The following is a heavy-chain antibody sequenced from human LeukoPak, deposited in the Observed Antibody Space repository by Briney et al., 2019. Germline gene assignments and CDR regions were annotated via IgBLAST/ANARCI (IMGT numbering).Heavy chain of an antibody. V-gene: IGHV3-73*01. D-gene: IGHD4-11*01. CDR2: IRSKSNNYAT. J-gene: IGHJ4*02. CDR1: GFTFSGSA. Sequence: PGGSLRLSCAASGFTFSGSAMQWVRQASGKGLEWVGHIRSKSNNYATAYAASVKGRFTISRDDSKNTAYLQMNSLKTEDTAVYYCKRSFGNYGNWGQGTLVTVSS. CDR3: KRSFGNYGN.